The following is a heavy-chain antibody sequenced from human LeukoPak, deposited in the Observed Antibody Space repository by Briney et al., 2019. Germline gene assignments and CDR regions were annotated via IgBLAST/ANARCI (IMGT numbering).Heavy chain of an antibody. J-gene: IGHJ5*02. CDR3: ARRARWFDP. V-gene: IGHV4-34*01. CDR2: INHSGST. CDR1: GGSFCGYY. Sequence: PSETLSLTCAVYGGSFCGYYWSWIRQPPGKGLEWIGEINHSGSTNYNPSLKSRVTISVDTSKNQFSLKLSSVTAADTAVYYCARRARWFDPWGQGTLVTVSS.